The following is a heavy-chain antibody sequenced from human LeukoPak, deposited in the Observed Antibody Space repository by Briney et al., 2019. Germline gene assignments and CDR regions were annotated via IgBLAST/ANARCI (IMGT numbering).Heavy chain of an antibody. Sequence: GGSLRLSWPAYAFTFTNYSINWVRQAPGKGLEWVSSISGSDNYIYYADSVKGRFTISRDNAKNSLSLQMNSLRAEDTAVYYCARAHNLYGGNSKGAFDIWGPGTLVIVSS. CDR1: AFTFTNYS. CDR2: ISGSDNYI. CDR3: ARAHNLYGGNSKGAFDI. V-gene: IGHV3-21*01. J-gene: IGHJ3*02. D-gene: IGHD4-23*01.